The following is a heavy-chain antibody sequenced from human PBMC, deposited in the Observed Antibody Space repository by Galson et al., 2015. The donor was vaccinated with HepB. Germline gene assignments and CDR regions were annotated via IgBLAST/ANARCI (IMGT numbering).Heavy chain of an antibody. J-gene: IGHJ4*02. CDR3: AKDRAMYSGTYYFDY. Sequence: SLRLSCAASGFTFSNHGMHWVRQAPGKGLEWVAFISCDGGTRYYADSVNGRFTISRESSKNTMYLQMSSLRPEDTAVYYCAKDRAMYSGTYYFDYWGQGTLVTVSS. D-gene: IGHD1-26*01. V-gene: IGHV3-30*18. CDR1: GFTFSNHG. CDR2: ISCDGGTR.